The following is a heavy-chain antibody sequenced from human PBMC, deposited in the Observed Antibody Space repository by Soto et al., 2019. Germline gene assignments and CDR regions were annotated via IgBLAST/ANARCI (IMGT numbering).Heavy chain of an antibody. V-gene: IGHV4-31*03. CDR2: IYYSGST. CDR3: AGDRGGENYYYGMDV. CDR1: GGSIISSGHY. J-gene: IGHJ6*02. D-gene: IGHD3-16*01. Sequence: QVQLQESGPGLVKPSQTLSLTCTVSGGSIISSGHYWNWIRQHPGKGLEWIGYIYYSGSTSYNPSLKSRLTISVDTSKNQFSLSLSSVTAADTAVYYCAGDRGGENYYYGMDVWGQGTTVTVSS.